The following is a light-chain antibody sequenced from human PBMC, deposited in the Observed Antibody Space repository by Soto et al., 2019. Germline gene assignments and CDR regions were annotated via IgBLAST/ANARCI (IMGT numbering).Light chain of an antibody. CDR2: DAS. V-gene: IGKV3-11*01. J-gene: IGKJ1*01. CDR1: QSVSSY. CDR3: QQRSNWPPWT. Sequence: EIVLTQSPATLSLSPGERSTLSFRSSQSVSSYLAWYQQKPGQAPRLLMYDASNRATGIPARFSGSGSGTEFSLTISSLEPEDFAVYYCQQRSNWPPWTFGQGTKVDIK.